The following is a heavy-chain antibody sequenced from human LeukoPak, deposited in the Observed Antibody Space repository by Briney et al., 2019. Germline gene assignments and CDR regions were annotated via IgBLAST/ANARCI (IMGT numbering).Heavy chain of an antibody. CDR3: ARDGGVY. CDR1: GGSISGSSYY. Sequence: SETLSLTCTISGGSISGSSYYWGWIRQPPGKGLEWIGSIYYSGNTYYNPSLKSRVTISVDTSKNQFSLKLSSVTAADTAVYYCARDGGVYWGQGTLVTVSS. D-gene: IGHD6-25*01. J-gene: IGHJ4*02. V-gene: IGHV4-39*02. CDR2: IYYSGNT.